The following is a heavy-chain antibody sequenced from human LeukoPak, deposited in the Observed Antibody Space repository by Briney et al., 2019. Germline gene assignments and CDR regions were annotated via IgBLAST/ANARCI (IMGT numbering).Heavy chain of an antibody. CDR3: ARVRSYEDAFDI. Sequence: ASVKVSCKTSGYTFTSYGLTWVRQAPGQGLEWVGWLSPYSGNTNYAQKVQGRVIMTTDTSTSTAYMELRSLRSDDTAVYYCARVRSYEDAFDIWGQGTMVTVSS. D-gene: IGHD6-6*01. CDR1: GYTFTSYG. CDR2: LSPYSGNT. V-gene: IGHV1-18*01. J-gene: IGHJ3*02.